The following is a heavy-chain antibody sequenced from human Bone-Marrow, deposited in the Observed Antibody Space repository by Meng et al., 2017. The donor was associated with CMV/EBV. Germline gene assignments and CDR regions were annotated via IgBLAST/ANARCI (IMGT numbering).Heavy chain of an antibody. D-gene: IGHD6-6*01. CDR3: TRSSREQLVRVWFDP. V-gene: IGHV3-30-3*01. J-gene: IGHJ5*02. CDR1: GFTFSSYA. Sequence: GGSLRLSCAASGFTFSSYAMHWVRQAPGKGLEWVAVISYDGSNKYYADSVKGRFTISRDNSKNTLYLQMNSLKTEDTAVYYCTRSSREQLVRVWFDPWGQGTLVTVSS. CDR2: ISYDGSNK.